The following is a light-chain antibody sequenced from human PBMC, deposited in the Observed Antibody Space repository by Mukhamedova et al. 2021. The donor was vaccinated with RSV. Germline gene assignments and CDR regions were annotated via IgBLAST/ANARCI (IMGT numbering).Light chain of an antibody. CDR3: QQTYNTPRT. Sequence: WYQRRVHGKAPRLLIHSASTLQSGVPSRFSGSGSETVFTLTITNLQPEDFATYYCQQTYNTPRTFGQGTKVEIK. V-gene: IGKV1-39*01. CDR2: SAS. J-gene: IGKJ1*01.